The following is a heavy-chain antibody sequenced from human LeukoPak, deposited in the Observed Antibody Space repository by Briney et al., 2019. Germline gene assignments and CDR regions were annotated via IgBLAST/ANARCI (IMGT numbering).Heavy chain of an antibody. CDR3: AKRVPLTALDS. CDR2: IGSGSVDK. J-gene: IGHJ5*01. Sequence: GGSLRLSCAASGFSFNIYAMGWVRQAPGKGLEWVSVIGSGSVDKHYADTVRGRFDISRDNSKNKLFLQMNSLRVEDSGVYYCAKRVPLTALDSWGQGTLVTVSS. V-gene: IGHV3-23*01. CDR1: GFSFNIYA. D-gene: IGHD3-3*01.